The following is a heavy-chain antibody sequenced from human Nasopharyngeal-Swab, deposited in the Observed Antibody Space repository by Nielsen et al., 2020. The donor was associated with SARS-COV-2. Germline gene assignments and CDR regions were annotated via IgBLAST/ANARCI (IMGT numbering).Heavy chain of an antibody. CDR2: IKQDGSEK. J-gene: IGHJ4*02. CDR3: ARDHGSWYRSFDY. V-gene: IGHV3-7*01. Sequence: WIRQPPGKGLEWAANIKQDGSEKYYVDSVKGRFTISRDNAKNSLYLQMNSLRAEDTAVYYCARDHGSWYRSFDYWGQGTLVTVSS. D-gene: IGHD6-13*01.